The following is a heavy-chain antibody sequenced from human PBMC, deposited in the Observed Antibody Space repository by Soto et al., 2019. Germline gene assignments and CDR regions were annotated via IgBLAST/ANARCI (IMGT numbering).Heavy chain of an antibody. V-gene: IGHV4-59*01. CDR1: GGSISSYY. CDR3: ARVILDFISTSCYAPYIVWFDP. J-gene: IGHJ5*02. Sequence: SETLSLTCTVSGGSISSYYWSWIRQPPGKGLEWIGYIYYSGSTNYNPSLKSRVTISVDTSKNQFSLKLSSVTAADTAVYYCARVILDFISTSCYAPYIVWFDPWGQGTLVTVSS. D-gene: IGHD2-2*01. CDR2: IYYSGST.